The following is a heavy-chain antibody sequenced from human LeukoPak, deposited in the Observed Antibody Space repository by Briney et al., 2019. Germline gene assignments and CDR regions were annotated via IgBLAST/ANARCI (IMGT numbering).Heavy chain of an antibody. D-gene: IGHD4-17*01. V-gene: IGHV4-59*01. Sequence: WGTLSLTCTVSGGSIRSYYWSWVRQPPGKGLEWIGYIYYSGSTNYTPSLKSRVTISVDTSKNQFSLKLSSVTAADTAVYYCARDQDYGDYGGYAFDIWGQGTMVTVSS. J-gene: IGHJ3*02. CDR1: GGSIRSYY. CDR3: ARDQDYGDYGGYAFDI. CDR2: IYYSGST.